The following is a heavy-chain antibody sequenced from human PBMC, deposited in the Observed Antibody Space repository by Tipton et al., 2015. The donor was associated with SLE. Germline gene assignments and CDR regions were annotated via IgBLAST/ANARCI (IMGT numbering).Heavy chain of an antibody. D-gene: IGHD3-3*01. CDR2: INHSGNT. Sequence: TLSLTCAVYGGSFSGYYWSWIRQPPGKGLEWIGEINHSGNTNYKPSLKSRLTVSIDGSQSQFSVRLSSVTGADTAVYYCAAQNKFWSGFDYWGQGRLVTVSS. CDR3: AAQNKFWSGFDY. V-gene: IGHV4-34*01. CDR1: GGSFSGYY. J-gene: IGHJ4*02.